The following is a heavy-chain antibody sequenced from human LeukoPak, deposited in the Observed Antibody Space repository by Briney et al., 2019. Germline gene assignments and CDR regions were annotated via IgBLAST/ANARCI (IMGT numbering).Heavy chain of an antibody. D-gene: IGHD3-10*01. V-gene: IGHV3-15*05. CDR1: GFTFSNAW. J-gene: IGHJ4*02. Sequence: GGSLRLSCAASGFTFSNAWMSWVRQAPGKGLEWVGRIKSKTDGGTTDYAAPVKGRFTISRDDSKNTLYLQMNSLRAEDTAVYYCAGVVSWFGSYYFDYWGQGTLVTVSS. CDR3: AGVVSWFGSYYFDY. CDR2: IKSKTDGGTT.